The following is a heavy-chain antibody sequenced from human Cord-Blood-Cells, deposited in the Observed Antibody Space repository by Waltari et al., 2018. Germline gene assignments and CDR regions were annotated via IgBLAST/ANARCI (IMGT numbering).Heavy chain of an antibody. J-gene: IGHJ2*01. CDR2: INHSGST. CDR1: GGSFSGYY. Sequence: QVQLQQWGAGLSKPPETLSLTCAVYGGSFSGYYWSWIRQPPGKGLEWIGEINHSGSTNYNPSLKSRVTISVDTSKTQFSLKLSSVTAADTAVYYCARPKTGRYFDLWGRGTLVTVSS. CDR3: ARPKTGRYFDL. D-gene: IGHD1-1*01. V-gene: IGHV4-34*01.